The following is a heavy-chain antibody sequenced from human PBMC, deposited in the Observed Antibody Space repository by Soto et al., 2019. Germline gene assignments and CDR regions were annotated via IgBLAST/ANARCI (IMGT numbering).Heavy chain of an antibody. CDR2: ISGSGGST. CDR1: GFTFSSYA. D-gene: IGHD3-10*01. CDR3: AKDSTMVRGVIVYGMDV. J-gene: IGHJ6*02. Sequence: GGSLRLSCAASGFTFSSYAMSWVRQAPGKGLEWVSAISGSGGSTYYADSVKGRFTISRDNSKNTLYLQMNSLRAEDTAVYYCAKDSTMVRGVIVYGMDVWGQGTTVTVSS. V-gene: IGHV3-23*01.